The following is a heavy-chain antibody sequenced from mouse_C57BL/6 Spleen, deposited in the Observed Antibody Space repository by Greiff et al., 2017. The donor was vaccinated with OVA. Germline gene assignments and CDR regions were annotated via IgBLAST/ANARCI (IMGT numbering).Heavy chain of an antibody. V-gene: IGHV1-15*01. J-gene: IGHJ1*03. Sequence: VKLQQSGAELVRPGASVTLSCKASGYTFTDYEMHWVKQTPVHGLEWIGAIDPETGGTAYNQKFKGKAILTADKSSSTAYMELRSLTSEDSAVYYCTRNPNYYGSSYWYFDVWGTGTTVTVSS. CDR1: GYTFTDYE. CDR3: TRNPNYYGSSYWYFDV. D-gene: IGHD1-1*01. CDR2: IDPETGGT.